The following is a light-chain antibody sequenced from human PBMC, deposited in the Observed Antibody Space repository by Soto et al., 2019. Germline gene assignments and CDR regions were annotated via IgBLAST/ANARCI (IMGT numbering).Light chain of an antibody. J-gene: IGKJ4*01. V-gene: IGKV3-15*01. CDR3: QQHSNWPPLT. CDR1: QSISDT. CDR2: SAS. Sequence: EIVMTQSPATLSVSPGGRATLSCRASQSISDTLAWYQQKPGQAPRLLIYSASRGATGFPARFSGSGSGTDFTLTISSLEPEDFAVYYCQQHSNWPPLTFGGGTKVDIK.